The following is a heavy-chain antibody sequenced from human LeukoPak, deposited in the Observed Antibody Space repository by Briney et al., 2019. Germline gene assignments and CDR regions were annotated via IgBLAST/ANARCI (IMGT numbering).Heavy chain of an antibody. CDR3: ARMTDYNLGAYYYYYYMDV. Sequence: TGGSLRLSCAASGFTFSDYYMSWIRQAPGKGLEWVSYISSSSSTIYYADSVKGRFTIFRDNAKNSLYLQMNSLRAEDTAVYYCARMTDYNLGAYYYYYYMDVWGKGTTVTVSS. CDR2: ISSSSSTI. V-gene: IGHV3-11*04. D-gene: IGHD5-12*01. CDR1: GFTFSDYY. J-gene: IGHJ6*03.